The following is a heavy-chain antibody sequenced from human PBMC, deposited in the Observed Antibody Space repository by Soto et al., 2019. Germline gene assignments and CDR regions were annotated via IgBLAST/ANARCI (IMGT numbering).Heavy chain of an antibody. J-gene: IGHJ4*02. CDR3: ARADYSGTYFLDY. CDR1: GYTLTDYY. D-gene: IGHD1-26*01. V-gene: IGHV1-2*04. CDR2: INPDNGGT. Sequence: ASVKVSCKASGYTLTDYYIYWVRQAPGQGLEWMGWINPDNGGTNYAPKFQGWVTMTRDASISTVYMEVSRLTSDDTAIYFCARADYSGTYFLDYWDQGTLVTVSS.